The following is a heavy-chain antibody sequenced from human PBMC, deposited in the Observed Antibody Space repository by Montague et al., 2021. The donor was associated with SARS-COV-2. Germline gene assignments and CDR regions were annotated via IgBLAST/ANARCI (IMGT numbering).Heavy chain of an antibody. Sequence: SETLSLTCTVSGGSISNYYWSWIRQPPGRELEWIGYIYYSGSTDYSPSLKSRVTISLDTSKNQFSLKVTSVTAADTAVYYCARGGGYYNYGLDVWDPGTTVTVSS. CDR3: ARGGGYYNYGLDV. CDR1: GGSISNYY. D-gene: IGHD3-22*01. J-gene: IGHJ6*02. CDR2: IYYSGST. V-gene: IGHV4-59*01.